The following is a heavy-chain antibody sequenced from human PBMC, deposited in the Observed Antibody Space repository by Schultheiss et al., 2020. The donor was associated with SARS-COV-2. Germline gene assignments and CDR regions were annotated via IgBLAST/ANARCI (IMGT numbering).Heavy chain of an antibody. D-gene: IGHD6-19*01. V-gene: IGHV3-33*08. CDR1: GFTVSSNY. CDR2: IWYDGSNK. CDR3: ARGDQWLVVRLFDY. J-gene: IGHJ4*02. Sequence: GGSLRLSCAASGFTVSSNYMSWVRQAPGKGLEWVAVIWYDGSNKYYADSVKGRFTISRDNSKNTLYLQMNSLRAEDTAVYFCARGDQWLVVRLFDYWGQGTLVTVSS.